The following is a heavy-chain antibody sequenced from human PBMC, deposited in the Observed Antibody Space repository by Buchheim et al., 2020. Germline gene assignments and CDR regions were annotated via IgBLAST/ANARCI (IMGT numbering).Heavy chain of an antibody. J-gene: IGHJ4*02. CDR1: VGSISSYY. CDR2: IYYSGST. CDR3: ASITMVRGVYYFDY. V-gene: IGHV4-59*01. Sequence: QVQLQESGPGLVKPSETLSLTCTVSVGSISSYYWSWIRQPPGKGLEWIGYIYYSGSTNYNPSLKSRFTISVDTSKNQFSLKLSSVTAADTAVYYCASITMVRGVYYFDYWGQGTL. D-gene: IGHD3-10*01.